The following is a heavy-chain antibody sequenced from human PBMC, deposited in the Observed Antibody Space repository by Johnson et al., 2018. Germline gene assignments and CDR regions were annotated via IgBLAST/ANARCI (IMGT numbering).Heavy chain of an antibody. CDR1: GGTFSSYA. CDR3: NFDNGSESYGYGMDV. D-gene: IGHD3-10*01. Sequence: QVQLVQSGAEVKKPGSSVKVSCKASGGTFSSYAISWVRQAPGQGLEWMGGIIPIFGTANYAQKFQGRVTITADESTSTAYMGLGSRRSEDTAVYYCNFDNGSESYGYGMDVWGQGTTVTVSS. CDR2: IIPIFGTA. J-gene: IGHJ6*02. V-gene: IGHV1-69*01.